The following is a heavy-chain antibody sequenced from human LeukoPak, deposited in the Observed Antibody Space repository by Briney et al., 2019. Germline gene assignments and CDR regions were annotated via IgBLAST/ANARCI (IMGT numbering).Heavy chain of an antibody. D-gene: IGHD3-10*01. CDR3: ARAEWFGEFFDY. Sequence: PSETLSLTCTVSGGSISSYYWSWIRKPPGKGLEWIGYIYYSGSTNYNPSLKSRVTISVDTSKNQFSLKLSSVTAADTAVYYCARAEWFGEFFDYWGQGTLVTVSS. CDR1: GGSISSYY. CDR2: IYYSGST. V-gene: IGHV4-59*01. J-gene: IGHJ4*02.